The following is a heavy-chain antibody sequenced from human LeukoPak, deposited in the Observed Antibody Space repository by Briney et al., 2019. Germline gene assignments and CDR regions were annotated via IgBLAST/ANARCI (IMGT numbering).Heavy chain of an antibody. J-gene: IGHJ4*02. Sequence: SETLSLTCTVSGGSVSSHRYYWGWLRQPPGKGLEWIGSVYYSGSTYYDPSLKSRVVISVDTSKNQFSLKLSSVTAADTAVYYCARCSIVGATMINYWGQGALVTVSS. CDR2: VYYSGST. V-gene: IGHV4-39*01. CDR3: ARCSIVGATMINY. CDR1: GGSVSSHRYY. D-gene: IGHD1-26*01.